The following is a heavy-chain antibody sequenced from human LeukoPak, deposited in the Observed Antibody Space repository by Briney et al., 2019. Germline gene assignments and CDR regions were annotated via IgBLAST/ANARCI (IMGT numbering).Heavy chain of an antibody. CDR1: GGTFSSYA. J-gene: IGHJ4*02. CDR3: AREWLVSGYYFDY. CDR2: IIPIFGTA. V-gene: IGHV1-69*13. Sequence: ASVKVSCKASGGTFSSYAISRVRQAPGRGLEWMGGIIPIFGTANYAQKFQGRVTITADESTSTAYMELSSLRSEDTAVYYCAREWLVSGYYFDYWGQGTLVTVSS. D-gene: IGHD6-19*01.